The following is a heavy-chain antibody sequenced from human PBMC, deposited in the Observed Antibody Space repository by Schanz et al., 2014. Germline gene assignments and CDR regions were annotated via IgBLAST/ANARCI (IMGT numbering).Heavy chain of an antibody. V-gene: IGHV3-74*02. J-gene: IGHJ4*02. CDR2: VSRDGSET. CDR3: ARGGADSAMAHEY. D-gene: IGHD5-18*01. Sequence: EVQLLESGGALEQPGGSLRLSCAASGFTFNTSWFHWVRQPPGKGLLWVSRVSRDGSETTYVDSVRGRFTISRDNAKNTVYLQMTSLRVEDTAVYYCARGGADSAMAHEYWGRGTLVTVSS. CDR1: GFTFNTSW.